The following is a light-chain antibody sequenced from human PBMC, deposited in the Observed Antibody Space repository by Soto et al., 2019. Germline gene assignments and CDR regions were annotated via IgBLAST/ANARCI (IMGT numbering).Light chain of an antibody. V-gene: IGLV7-43*01. J-gene: IGLJ2*01. CDR3: LLYYGGAQVL. CDR2: STS. Sequence: QAVVTQEPSLTVSPGGTVTLTCASSAGAVTSAYYTNWLQQKPGQAPRALIYSTSEKHSWTPARFSGSLLGGKAALTLSVAKPEDEADYYCLLYYGGAQVLFGGGTKLTVL. CDR1: AGAVTSAYY.